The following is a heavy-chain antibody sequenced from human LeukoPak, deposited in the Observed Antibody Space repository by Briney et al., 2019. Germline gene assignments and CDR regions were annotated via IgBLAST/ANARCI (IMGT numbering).Heavy chain of an antibody. Sequence: PGGSLRLSCAASGFTFSSYIMTWVRQAPGKGLEWVSTIKGSSEATFYADSVKGRFTISRDNSKNTLYLQMNSLRADDTALYFCARDHESSGYPTSDYRGQGTLGTVSS. V-gene: IGHV3-23*01. J-gene: IGHJ4*02. CDR3: ARDHESSGYPTSDY. D-gene: IGHD3-22*01. CDR1: GFTFSSYI. CDR2: IKGSSEAT.